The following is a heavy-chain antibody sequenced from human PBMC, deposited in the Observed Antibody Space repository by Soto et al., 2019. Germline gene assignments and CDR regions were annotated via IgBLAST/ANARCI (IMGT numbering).Heavy chain of an antibody. CDR2: ISYDGGNK. D-gene: IGHD6-13*01. CDR3: ANNYEERSRSWPAR. J-gene: IGHJ4*02. CDR1: GFSFSNYG. Sequence: PGGSLKLSCAASGFSFSNYGMHWVRQAPGKGLEWVALISYDGGNKYYADSVKGRFTISRDNSKYTLYLQMDSLRADDTAVYYCANNYEERSRSWPARWGQGTLVTVPQ. V-gene: IGHV3-30*18.